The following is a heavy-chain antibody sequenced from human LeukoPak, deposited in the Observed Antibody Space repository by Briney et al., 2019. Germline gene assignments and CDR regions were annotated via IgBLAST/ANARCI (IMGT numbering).Heavy chain of an antibody. CDR1: GFTFSSYA. J-gene: IGHJ4*02. Sequence: GGSLRLSCAASGFTFSSYAMHWVRQAPGKGLEWVANIKQDGSEKYYVDSVKGRFTISRDNAKKSLYLQMNSLRAEDTAVYYCATIVVVSSSLEDYWGQGTLVTVSS. CDR3: ATIVVVSSSLEDY. V-gene: IGHV3-7*03. D-gene: IGHD3-22*01. CDR2: IKQDGSEK.